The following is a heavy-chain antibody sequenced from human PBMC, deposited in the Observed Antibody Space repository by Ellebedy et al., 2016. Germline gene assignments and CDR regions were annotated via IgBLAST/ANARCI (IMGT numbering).Heavy chain of an antibody. V-gene: IGHV4-39*02. D-gene: IGHD4/OR15-4a*01. CDR3: ARTARVPEM. CDR2: VYYTGFT. J-gene: IGHJ3*02. CDR1: GGSIANSPYY. Sequence: SETLSLTCSVSGGSIANSPYYWAWIRQPPGKGLEWIASVYYTGFTFYNPSLKSRVTMSVDTSKNHFSLNLTSVTAADTAVYFCARTARVPEMWGQGAMVTVSS.